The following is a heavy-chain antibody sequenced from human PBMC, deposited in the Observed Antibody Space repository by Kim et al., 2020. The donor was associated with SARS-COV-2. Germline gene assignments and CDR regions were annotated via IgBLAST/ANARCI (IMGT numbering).Heavy chain of an antibody. CDR3: ATDSNIS. D-gene: IGHD3-9*01. CDR2: FDPENGAT. Sequence: ASVKVSCKVSGYTLSDLSLDWVRQAPGKGLEWMGGFDPENGATVYAQNFQGRFTMTADTSAHTSYMELSSLRSEDTAVYYCATDSNISWGQGTLVIVSS. V-gene: IGHV1-24*01. CDR1: GYTLSDLS. J-gene: IGHJ5*02.